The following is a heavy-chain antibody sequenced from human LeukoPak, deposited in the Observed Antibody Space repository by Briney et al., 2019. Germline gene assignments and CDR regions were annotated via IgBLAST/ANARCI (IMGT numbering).Heavy chain of an antibody. D-gene: IGHD2-2*01. J-gene: IGHJ5*02. Sequence: ASVKVSCKASGYTFTCYGISWVRQAPGQGLEWMGWISAYNGNTNYAQKLQGRVTMTTDTSTSTAYMELRSLRSDDTAVYYCARDTPSIVVVPDNWFDPWGQGTLVTVSS. V-gene: IGHV1-18*01. CDR2: ISAYNGNT. CDR3: ARDTPSIVVVPDNWFDP. CDR1: GYTFTCYG.